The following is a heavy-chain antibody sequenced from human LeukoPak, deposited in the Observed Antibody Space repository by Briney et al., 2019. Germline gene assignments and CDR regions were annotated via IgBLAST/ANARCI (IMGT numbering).Heavy chain of an antibody. D-gene: IGHD3-3*01. CDR1: GYSISSGYS. V-gene: IGHV4-38-2*02. CDR3: ARGYYDFWSGYYTPSHMDV. J-gene: IGHJ6*03. CDR2: IHHSGRT. Sequence: SETLSLTGTGSGYSISSGYSLGWIRQPPGKCLEWIGSIHHSGRTYYNPSLKSRVTIAVDTSKNQFSLKLSSVTAADTAVYYCARGYYDFWSGYYTPSHMDVWGKGTTVTVSS.